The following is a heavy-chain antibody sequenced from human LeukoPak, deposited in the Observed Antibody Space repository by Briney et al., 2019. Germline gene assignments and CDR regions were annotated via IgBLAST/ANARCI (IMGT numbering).Heavy chain of an antibody. J-gene: IGHJ3*02. CDR1: GGSISSYY. CDR3: ARVLVRGVIRYAFDI. D-gene: IGHD3-10*01. CDR2: IYYSGST. Sequence: PSETLSLTCTVSGGSISSYYWSWIRQPPGKGLEWIGYIYYSGSTNYNPSLKSRVTISVATSKNQFSLKLSSVTAADTAVYYCARVLVRGVIRYAFDIWGQGTMVTVSS. V-gene: IGHV4-59*01.